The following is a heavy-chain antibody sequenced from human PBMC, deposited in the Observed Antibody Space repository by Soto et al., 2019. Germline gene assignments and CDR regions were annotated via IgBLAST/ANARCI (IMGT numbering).Heavy chain of an antibody. Sequence: GESLKISCKGSGYSFTSYWISWVRQMPGKGLEWMGRIDPSDSYTYYSPSFQGHVTISADKSISTAYLQWSSLKASDTAMYYCATIATAVAVLDYWGQGTLVTVSS. D-gene: IGHD6-19*01. J-gene: IGHJ4*02. V-gene: IGHV5-10-1*01. CDR3: ATIATAVAVLDY. CDR1: GYSFTSYW. CDR2: IDPSDSYT.